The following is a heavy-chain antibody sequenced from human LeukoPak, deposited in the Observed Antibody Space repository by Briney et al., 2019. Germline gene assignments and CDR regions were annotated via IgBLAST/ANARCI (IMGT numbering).Heavy chain of an antibody. CDR3: ARHVAPFQGGHEGWFDP. D-gene: IGHD5-12*01. CDR2: LYDSGST. CDR1: GGSISTDSYY. V-gene: IGHV4-39*01. J-gene: IGHJ5*02. Sequence: SETLSLTCTVSGGSISTDSYYWGWIRQPPGKGLEWIGTLYDSGSTYYTPSLKSRVAISVDTSKNHLSLKLNSVTAADTAVYYCARHVAPFQGGHEGWFDPWGQGTLVTVSS.